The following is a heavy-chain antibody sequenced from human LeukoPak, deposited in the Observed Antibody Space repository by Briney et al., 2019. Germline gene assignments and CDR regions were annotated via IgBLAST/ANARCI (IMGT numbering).Heavy chain of an antibody. Sequence: SETLSLTCAVYGGSFSGYYWSWIRQPPEKGLEWIGEINHSGSTNYNPSLKSRVTISVDTSKNQFSLKLGSVTAADTAVYYCARLYGNYQNYFDYWGQGTLVTVSS. CDR2: INHSGST. J-gene: IGHJ4*02. D-gene: IGHD1-7*01. V-gene: IGHV4-34*01. CDR3: ARLYGNYQNYFDY. CDR1: GGSFSGYY.